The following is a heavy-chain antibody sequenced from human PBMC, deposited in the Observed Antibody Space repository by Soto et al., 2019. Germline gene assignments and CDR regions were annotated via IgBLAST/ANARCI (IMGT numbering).Heavy chain of an antibody. J-gene: IGHJ4*02. Sequence: ASVKVSCKASGGTFSSYAISWVRQAPGQGLEWMGGIIPIFGTANYAQKFQGRVTITADKSTSTAYMELSSLRSEDTAVYYCASFRTTGRQWQQLVDYWGQGTLVTVSS. V-gene: IGHV1-69*06. CDR1: GGTFSSYA. CDR2: IIPIFGTA. D-gene: IGHD6-13*01. CDR3: ASFRTTGRQWQQLVDY.